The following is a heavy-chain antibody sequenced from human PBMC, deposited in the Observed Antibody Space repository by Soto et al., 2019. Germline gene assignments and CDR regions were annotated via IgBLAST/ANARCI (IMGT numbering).Heavy chain of an antibody. CDR3: ARLNNYYDSSGYYAFPY. CDR2: IHAGNGDT. CDR1: GYSFTSYG. Sequence: ASVKVSCKAAGYSFTSYGISWVRKAQGKGLEWMGWIHAGNGDTEYSQKFQGRVTITRDTFASITYMDLSSLGSEDTAVYYCARLNNYYDSSGYYAFPYWGQGTLVTVSS. J-gene: IGHJ4*02. V-gene: IGHV1-3*01. D-gene: IGHD3-22*01.